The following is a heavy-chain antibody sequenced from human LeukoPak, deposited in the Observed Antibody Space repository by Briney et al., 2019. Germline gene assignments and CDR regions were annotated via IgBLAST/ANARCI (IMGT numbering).Heavy chain of an antibody. CDR3: AKAANEKTSNVTAARSYWYFDL. V-gene: IGHV3-23*01. D-gene: IGHD6-13*01. J-gene: IGHJ2*01. CDR1: GFIFKDYA. CDR2: INYSGRAT. Sequence: GGSLRLSCAASGFIFKDYAMNWVRQAPGKGLQWVSIINYSGRATYYADSVKGRFIISRDNSKNTLSLQMNSLRAEDSAVYYCAKAANEKTSNVTAARSYWYFDLWGRGTQITVSS.